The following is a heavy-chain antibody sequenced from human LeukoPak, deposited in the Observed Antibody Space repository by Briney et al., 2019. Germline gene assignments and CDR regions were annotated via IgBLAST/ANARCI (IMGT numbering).Heavy chain of an antibody. V-gene: IGHV1-18*01. CDR3: ARALTLYCSSTSCYAVDWFDP. CDR1: GYTFTSYG. Sequence: ASVKVSCKASGYTFTSYGISWVRQAPGQGLEWMGWISAYNGNTNYAQKLQGRVTMTTDTSTSTAYMELRSLRFDDTAVYYCARALTLYCSSTSCYAVDWFDPWGQGTLVTVSS. D-gene: IGHD2-2*01. CDR2: ISAYNGNT. J-gene: IGHJ5*02.